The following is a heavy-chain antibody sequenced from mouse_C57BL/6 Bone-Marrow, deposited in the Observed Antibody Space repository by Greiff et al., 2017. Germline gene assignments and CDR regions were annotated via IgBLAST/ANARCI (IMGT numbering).Heavy chain of an antibody. J-gene: IGHJ3*01. CDR2: IDPSDSYT. CDR1: GYTFTSYW. D-gene: IGHD3-2*02. Sequence: QVQLQQPGAELVMPGASVKLSCKASGYTFTSYWMHWVKQRPGQGLEWIGEIDPSDSYTNYNQKFKGKSTLTVDKSSSTAYMQLSSLTSEDSAVYSCARGSGLPWFAYWGQGTLVTVSA. V-gene: IGHV1-69*01. CDR3: ARGSGLPWFAY.